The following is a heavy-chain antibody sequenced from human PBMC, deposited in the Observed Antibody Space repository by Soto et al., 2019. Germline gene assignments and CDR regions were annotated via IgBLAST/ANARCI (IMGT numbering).Heavy chain of an antibody. CDR3: KRDTLAGSCGLDS. J-gene: IGHJ4*02. V-gene: IGHV3-23*01. CDR1: GFKVGAFA. Sequence: PGGSLRLSCAASGFKVGAFAVNWVRQAPGNGLEWVAGISVSDVFIYYSDSVRGRFYISRDASENILYLQMNSLRVDDTALYYCKRDTLAGSCGLDSWGPGPLFTVSS. D-gene: IGHD2-15*01. CDR2: ISVSDVFI.